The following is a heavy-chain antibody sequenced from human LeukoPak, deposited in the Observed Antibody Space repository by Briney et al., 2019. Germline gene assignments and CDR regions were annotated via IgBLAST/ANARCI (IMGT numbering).Heavy chain of an antibody. CDR1: GFTFTNHP. J-gene: IGHJ4*02. CDR2: IGGDGVA. V-gene: IGHV3-69-1*01. Sequence: GGSLRLSCAASGFTFTNHPMNWVRQAPGKGLEWVSYIGGDGVAFYADSVKGRFTISRDNSKNTLCLQMNSLRAEDTAVYYCARRANFDYWGQGTLVTVSS. CDR3: ARRANFDY.